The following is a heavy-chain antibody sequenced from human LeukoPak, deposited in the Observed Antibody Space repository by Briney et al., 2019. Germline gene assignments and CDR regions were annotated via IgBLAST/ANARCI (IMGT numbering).Heavy chain of an antibody. J-gene: IGHJ6*03. Sequence: GGSLRLSCATSGFTFGDYAMSWFRQAPGKGLEWVGFIRSKIYGGAIEYAASVKGRFTISRDDSKSIAYLQMNSLRTEDTGLYYCARDQLGGDPGNYYYYYMDVWAKGTTVTVPS. CDR1: GFTFGDYA. CDR2: IRSKIYGGAI. V-gene: IGHV3-49*03. CDR3: ARDQLGGDPGNYYYYYMDV. D-gene: IGHD4-17*01.